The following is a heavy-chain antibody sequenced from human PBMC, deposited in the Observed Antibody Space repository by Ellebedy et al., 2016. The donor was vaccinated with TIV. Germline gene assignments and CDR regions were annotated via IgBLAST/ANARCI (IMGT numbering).Heavy chain of an antibody. D-gene: IGHD5-18*01. CDR1: GFTFSDYY. J-gene: IGHJ6*02. Sequence: GESLKISCAASGFTFSDYYMSWIRQAPGKGLGWVSYISSSGSTIYYADSVKGRFTISMDNYKNSLYLQMNSLRAVDTAVYYCAREGDTAMVHGMDVWGQGTTVTVSS. CDR2: ISSSGSTI. CDR3: AREGDTAMVHGMDV. V-gene: IGHV3-11*01.